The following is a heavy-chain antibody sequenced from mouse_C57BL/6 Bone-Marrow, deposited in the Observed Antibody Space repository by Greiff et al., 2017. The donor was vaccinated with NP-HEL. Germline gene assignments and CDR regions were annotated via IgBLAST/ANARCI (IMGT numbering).Heavy chain of an antibody. CDR2: ISSGGSYT. D-gene: IGHD1-1*01. V-gene: IGHV5-6*02. CDR3: ARHEDITTVVAHWYFDV. Sequence: EVMLVESGGDLVKPGGSLKLSCAASGFTFSSYGMSWVRQTPDKRLEWVATISSGGSYTYYPDSVKGRFTISRDNAKNTLYLQMSSLKSEDTAMHYCARHEDITTVVAHWYFDVWGTGTTVTVSS. CDR1: GFTFSSYG. J-gene: IGHJ1*03.